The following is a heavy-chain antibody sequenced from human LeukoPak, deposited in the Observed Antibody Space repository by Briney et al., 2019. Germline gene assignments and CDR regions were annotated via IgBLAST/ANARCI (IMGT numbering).Heavy chain of an antibody. CDR3: ARGPPDVLTGKSGWYFDL. Sequence: SETLSLTCAVYVGSFXGXXXXXIRQSPGXXXXXXXXXXHSGSTNYNPSLKSXXXXXVDTSKNQFSLKLSSVTAADTAVYYCARGPPDVLTGKSGWYFDLWGRGTLVTVSS. V-gene: IGHV4-34*01. CDR1: VGSFXGXX. CDR2: XXHSGST. D-gene: IGHD3-9*01. J-gene: IGHJ2*01.